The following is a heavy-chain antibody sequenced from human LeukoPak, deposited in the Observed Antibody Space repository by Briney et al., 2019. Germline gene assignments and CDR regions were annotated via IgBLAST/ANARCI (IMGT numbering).Heavy chain of an antibody. Sequence: KPGGSLRLSCAASGFTFSSYSMNWVRQAPGKGLEWVSSISGSSSYIYYADSVKGRFTISRDNAKNSLYLQMNSLRAEDTAVYYCASPYCGRIACYGGNYWGQGTLVTVSS. D-gene: IGHD2-21*01. V-gene: IGHV3-21*01. CDR2: ISGSSSYI. J-gene: IGHJ4*02. CDR1: GFTFSSYS. CDR3: ASPYCGRIACYGGNY.